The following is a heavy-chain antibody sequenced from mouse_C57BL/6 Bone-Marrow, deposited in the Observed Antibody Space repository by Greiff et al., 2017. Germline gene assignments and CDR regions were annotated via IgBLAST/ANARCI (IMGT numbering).Heavy chain of an antibody. J-gene: IGHJ1*03. CDR1: GYTFTSYW. Sequence: VQLQQPGAELVKPGASVKLSCKASGYTFTSYWMHWVKQRPGRGLEWIGRIDPNSGGTKYNEKFKGKATLTVGKPSSTAYMQLSSLTSEESAVYYCGRRGASLLLRYFDVWGTGTTVTVSS. CDR2: IDPNSGGT. CDR3: GRRGASLLLRYFDV. V-gene: IGHV1-72*01. D-gene: IGHD1-1*01.